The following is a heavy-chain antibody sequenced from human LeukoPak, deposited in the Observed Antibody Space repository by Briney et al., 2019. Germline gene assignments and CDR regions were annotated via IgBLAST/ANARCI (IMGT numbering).Heavy chain of an antibody. CDR1: GMPFSSDA. V-gene: IGHV3-23*01. CDR2: INGGTT. D-gene: IGHD6-13*01. J-gene: IGHJ6*03. CDR3: ARGIAAALGYYYMDV. Sequence: GGSLRLSCAASGMPFSSDAMSWVRQAPGKGLEWVSAINGGTTLYADSVKGRFTISRDNSKNTLFLQMNSLRAEDTAVYYCARGIAAALGYYYMDVWGKGTTVTVSS.